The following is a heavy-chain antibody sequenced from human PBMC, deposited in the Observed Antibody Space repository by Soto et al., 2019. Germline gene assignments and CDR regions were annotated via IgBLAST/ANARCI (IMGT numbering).Heavy chain of an antibody. CDR2: ISGSGGST. CDR3: ASYRGYCSSTSCYPPFFDY. J-gene: IGHJ4*02. CDR1: GFTFSSYA. Sequence: PGGSLRLSCAASGFTFSSYAMSWVRQAPGKGLEWVSAISGSGGSTYYADSVKGRFTISRDNSKNTLYLQMNSLRAEDTAVYYCASYRGYCSSTSCYPPFFDYWGQGTLVTVSS. D-gene: IGHD2-2*01. V-gene: IGHV3-23*01.